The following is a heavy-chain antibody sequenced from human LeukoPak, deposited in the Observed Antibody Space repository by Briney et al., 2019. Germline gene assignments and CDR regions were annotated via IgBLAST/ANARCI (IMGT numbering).Heavy chain of an antibody. CDR3: VRDPDALDY. Sequence: AAGSLRLSCAASGFTISSYSMNWVRQAPGKGLEWVSYIRSSGGIIPHADSVTGRFTISRDIAKHSVYLQMNRLRDEDTAVYYCVRDPDALDYWGQGTLVTVSS. J-gene: IGHJ4*02. CDR1: GFTISSYS. V-gene: IGHV3-48*02. CDR2: IRSSGGII.